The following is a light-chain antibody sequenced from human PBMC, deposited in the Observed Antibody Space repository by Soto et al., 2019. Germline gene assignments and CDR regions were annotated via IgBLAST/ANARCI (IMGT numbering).Light chain of an antibody. CDR1: SSDVGGYNY. V-gene: IGLV2-14*01. CDR3: SSYTSSSTWV. Sequence: QSVLTQPASVSGSPGQSITISCTGTSSDVGGYNYVSWYQQHPDKAPKLMIYDVSNRPSGVSNRFSGSKSGNTASLTISGRQAEDEADYYCSSYTSSSTWVFGGGTKLTVL. J-gene: IGLJ3*02. CDR2: DVS.